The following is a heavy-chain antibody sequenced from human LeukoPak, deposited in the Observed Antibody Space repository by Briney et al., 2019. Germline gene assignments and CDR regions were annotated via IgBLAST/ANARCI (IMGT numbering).Heavy chain of an antibody. D-gene: IGHD3-10*01. V-gene: IGHV4-59*12. CDR3: ARDFLGHYGSGSYYNPNWFDP. Sequence: PSETLSLTCTVSGGSISSYYWSWIRQPPGKGLEWIGYIYYSGSTNYNPSLKSRVTISVDTSKNQFSLKLSSVTAADTAVYYCARDFLGHYGSGSYYNPNWFDPWGQGTLVTVSS. CDR1: GGSISSYY. J-gene: IGHJ5*02. CDR2: IYYSGST.